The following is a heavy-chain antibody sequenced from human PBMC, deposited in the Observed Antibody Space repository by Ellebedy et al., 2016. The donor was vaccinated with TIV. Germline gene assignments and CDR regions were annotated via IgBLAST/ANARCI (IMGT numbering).Heavy chain of an antibody. J-gene: IGHJ6*03. V-gene: IGHV1-2*02. D-gene: IGHD6-19*01. Sequence: ASVKVSXXASGYTFTGYYMHWVRQAPGQGLEWMGWINPNSGGANYAQKFQGRVTMTRNTSISTAYMELSSLRSEDTAVYYCARTGYSSGWHVPQRYYYYYMDVWGKGTTVTVSS. CDR3: ARTGYSSGWHVPQRYYYYYMDV. CDR1: GYTFTGYY. CDR2: INPNSGGA.